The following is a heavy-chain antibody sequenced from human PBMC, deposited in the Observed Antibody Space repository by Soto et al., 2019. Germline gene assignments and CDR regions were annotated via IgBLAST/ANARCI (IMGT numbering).Heavy chain of an antibody. CDR1: GFTFSSYW. D-gene: IGHD3-22*01. CDR2: INSDESST. CDR3: AREKHYYDSSGYQRYFDY. Sequence: GGSLRLSCEASGFTFSSYWMNWVRQAPGKGLVWVSRINSDESSTTYADSVKGRFTISRDNAKNTLYLQMNSLRAEDTAVYYCAREKHYYDSSGYQRYFDYWGQGTLVTVSS. V-gene: IGHV3-74*01. J-gene: IGHJ4*02.